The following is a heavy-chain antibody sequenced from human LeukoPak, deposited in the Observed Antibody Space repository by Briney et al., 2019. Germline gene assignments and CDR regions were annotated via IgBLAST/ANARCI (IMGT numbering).Heavy chain of an antibody. CDR1: NGSISSHY. D-gene: IGHD6-25*01. J-gene: IGHJ6*03. Sequence: SETLSLTCAVSNGSISSHYWSWIRQPPGKGLEWIGLIYSSGYTNYNPSLKSRVTISVDTSRNQFSLKLSSATAADTAVYYCARNERRAQKDTYYAYFYYMDVWGKGSTVTVSS. V-gene: IGHV4-59*11. CDR2: IYSSGYT. CDR3: ARNERRAQKDTYYAYFYYMDV.